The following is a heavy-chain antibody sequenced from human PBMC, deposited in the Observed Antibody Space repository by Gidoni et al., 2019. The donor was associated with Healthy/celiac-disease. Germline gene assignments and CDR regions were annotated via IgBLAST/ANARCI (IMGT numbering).Heavy chain of an antibody. CDR2: IWYDGSNK. V-gene: IGHV3-33*01. J-gene: IGHJ4*02. D-gene: IGHD5-18*01. Sequence: QVQLVESGGGVVQPGRSLRLSCAASGFTFSSYGMNWVRQAPGKGLEWVAVIWYDGSNKYYADSVKGRFTISRDNSKNTLYLQMNSLRAEDTAVYYCARDRVIQLWFLLDYWGQGTLVTVSS. CDR1: GFTFSSYG. CDR3: ARDRVIQLWFLLDY.